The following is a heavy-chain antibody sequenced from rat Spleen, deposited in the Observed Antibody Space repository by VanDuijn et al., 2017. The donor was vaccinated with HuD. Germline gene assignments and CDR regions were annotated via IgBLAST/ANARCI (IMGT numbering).Heavy chain of an antibody. Sequence: EVQLVESGGDLVRPGRSLKLSCAASGFAFSDYNMAWVRQAPKKGLEWVATINYDGSSTYYRDSVKGRFTISRDNAKSTLYLQMDSLRSEDTATYYCARSVFDYWGQGVMVTVSS. CDR2: INYDGSST. V-gene: IGHV5-7*01. J-gene: IGHJ2*01. CDR3: ARSVFDY. CDR1: GFAFSDYN.